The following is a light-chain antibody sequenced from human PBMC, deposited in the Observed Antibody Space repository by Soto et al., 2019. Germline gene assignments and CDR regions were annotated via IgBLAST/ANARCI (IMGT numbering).Light chain of an antibody. CDR2: GAS. J-gene: IGKJ1*01. Sequence: DIAITQSPSSLSASVGDRVTICCRASQSITIYLNWYQQTPGKAPRLLIYGASTLQTGVPSRFSGSGSMTDFTLTISKLQPEDFATYYCQQNYSAPQTFGPGTKVDIK. CDR1: QSITIY. CDR3: QQNYSAPQT. V-gene: IGKV1-39*01.